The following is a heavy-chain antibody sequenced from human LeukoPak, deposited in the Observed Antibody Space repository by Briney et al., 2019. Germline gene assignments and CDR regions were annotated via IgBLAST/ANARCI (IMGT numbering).Heavy chain of an antibody. Sequence: GGSLRLSCAASGFTVSSNYMSWVRQAPGKGLEWVSVIYSGGSTYYADSVKGRFTISRDNSKNTLYLQMNSLRAEDTAVYYCARDRDCSGGSCYSYVFDYWGQGTLVTVSS. J-gene: IGHJ4*02. CDR1: GFTVSSNY. V-gene: IGHV3-53*05. CDR2: IYSGGST. D-gene: IGHD2-15*01. CDR3: ARDRDCSGGSCYSYVFDY.